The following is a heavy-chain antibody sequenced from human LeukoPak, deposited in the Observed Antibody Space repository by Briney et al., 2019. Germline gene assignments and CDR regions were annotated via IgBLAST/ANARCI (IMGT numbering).Heavy chain of an antibody. Sequence: ASVKVSCKASGYTFTGYYMHWVRQAPGQGLEWMGWINPNSGGTNYAQKFQGRVTMTRDTSISTAYMELSRLRSDDTAVYYCARDHEYQLLYGYYYYGMDVWGQGTTVTVS. V-gene: IGHV1-2*02. D-gene: IGHD2-2*02. J-gene: IGHJ6*02. CDR3: ARDHEYQLLYGYYYYGMDV. CDR1: GYTFTGYY. CDR2: INPNSGGT.